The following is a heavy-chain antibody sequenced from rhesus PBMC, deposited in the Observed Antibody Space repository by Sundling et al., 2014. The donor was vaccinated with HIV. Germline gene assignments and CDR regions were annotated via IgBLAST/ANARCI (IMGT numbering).Heavy chain of an antibody. D-gene: IGHD3-28*01. CDR3: TIAEGTMIVDIVHFDY. V-gene: IGHV4-80*01. J-gene: IGHJ4*01. CDR2: INGDSGST. CDR1: GASISSYW. Sequence: QVQLQESGPGLVKPSETLSLTCNVSGASISSYWWSWVRQAPGKGLEWIGEINGDSGSTKYNPSLKSRVTISRDTSKNQFSLKLTFVTAADTAVYYCTIAEGTMIVDIVHFDYWGQGVLVTVSS.